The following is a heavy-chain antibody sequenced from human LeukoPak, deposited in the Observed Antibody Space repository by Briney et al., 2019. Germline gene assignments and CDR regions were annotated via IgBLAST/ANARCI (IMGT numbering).Heavy chain of an antibody. CDR3: AREVGWVRYLDY. Sequence: GESLKISCKGSGYSFSNYWINLVRQVPGKGLEWMGRIDPTDSYDNYSPSFQGHVTISVDKSINTAYLQWNSLKATDTAMYFCAREVGWVRYLDYWGQGTLVTVSS. V-gene: IGHV5-10-1*01. J-gene: IGHJ4*02. CDR2: IDPTDSYD. CDR1: GYSFSNYW. D-gene: IGHD2-15*01.